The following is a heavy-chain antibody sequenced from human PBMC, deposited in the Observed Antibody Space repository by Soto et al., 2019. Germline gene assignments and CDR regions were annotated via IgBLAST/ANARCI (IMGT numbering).Heavy chain of an antibody. V-gene: IGHV1-69*13. D-gene: IGHD3-22*01. J-gene: IGHJ6*02. CDR2: IIPIFGTA. Sequence: SVKVSCKASGGTFSSYAISWVRQAPGQGLEWMGGIIPIFGTANYAQKFQGRVTITADESTSTAYMELSSLRSEDTAVYYCGRSTSYYYDSSGYPHPDVWGQGTTVTVSS. CDR1: GGTFSSYA. CDR3: GRSTSYYYDSSGYPHPDV.